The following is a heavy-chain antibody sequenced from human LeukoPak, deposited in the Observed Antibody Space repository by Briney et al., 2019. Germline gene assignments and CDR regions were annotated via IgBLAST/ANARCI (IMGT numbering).Heavy chain of an antibody. Sequence: ASVKVSCKAPGYTFTGYYMHWVRQAPGQGLEWMGWINPNSGGTNYAQKFQGRVTMTRDTSISTAYMELSRLRSDDTAVYYCARGNVLRYFDWLLFDAFDIWGQGTMVTVSS. CDR3: ARGNVLRYFDWLLFDAFDI. J-gene: IGHJ3*02. V-gene: IGHV1-2*02. CDR1: GYTFTGYY. CDR2: INPNSGGT. D-gene: IGHD3-9*01.